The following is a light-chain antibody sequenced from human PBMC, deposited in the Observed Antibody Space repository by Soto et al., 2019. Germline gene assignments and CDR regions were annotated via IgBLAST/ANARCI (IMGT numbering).Light chain of an antibody. CDR1: QSIGTN. J-gene: IGKJ4*01. CDR2: KTS. CDR3: QQYAGWPLT. V-gene: IGKV3-15*01. Sequence: EVVMTQSPGTVSVSPGERTSLSCRASQSIGTNLGWYQQKPGQAPRLLISKTSTRATGVPARFSGSGSGTEFTLTISSLQSEDIALYYCQQYAGWPLTVGGGTKVDIK.